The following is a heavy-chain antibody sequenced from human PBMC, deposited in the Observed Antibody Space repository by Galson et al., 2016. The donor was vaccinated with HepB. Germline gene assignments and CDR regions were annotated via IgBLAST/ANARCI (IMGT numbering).Heavy chain of an antibody. Sequence: SLRLSCAASGFIFSGYWMHWVRQVPGKGLVWVSRIKSDGSNRTYADSVKGRFTISRDNAKSTLYLQMNSLRDDDTAVYYCAREGVTVDALDIWGQGTMVTVPS. CDR1: GFIFSGYW. CDR3: AREGVTVDALDI. J-gene: IGHJ3*02. V-gene: IGHV3-74*01. CDR2: IKSDGSNR. D-gene: IGHD2-21*02.